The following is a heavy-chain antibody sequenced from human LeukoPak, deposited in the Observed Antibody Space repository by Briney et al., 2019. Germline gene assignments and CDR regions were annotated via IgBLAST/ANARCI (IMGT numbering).Heavy chain of an antibody. V-gene: IGHV4-34*01. J-gene: IGHJ5*02. D-gene: IGHD6-13*01. CDR3: ARAGYSSSWYRRGFDP. CDR1: GGSFSGYY. Sequence: SETLSLTCAVYGGSFSGYYWSWIRQPPGKGLEWIGEINHSGSTNYNPSLKSRVTISVDTSKNQFSLKLSSVTAADTAVYYCARAGYSSSWYRRGFDPWGQGTLVTVSS. CDR2: INHSGST.